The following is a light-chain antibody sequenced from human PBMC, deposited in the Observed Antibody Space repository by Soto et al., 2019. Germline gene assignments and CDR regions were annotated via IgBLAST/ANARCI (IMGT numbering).Light chain of an antibody. CDR2: GAS. CDR3: QQYDKWPLT. V-gene: IGKV3D-15*01. CDR1: QSVDSN. J-gene: IGKJ4*01. Sequence: EIVMTQSPATLSVSPGERATLSCRASQSVDSNLAWYQQKPGQAPSLLIFGASTRATGIPARVSGSGSGTDFTRAISSLQSEDFGVYFCQQYDKWPLTFGGGTKVEIK.